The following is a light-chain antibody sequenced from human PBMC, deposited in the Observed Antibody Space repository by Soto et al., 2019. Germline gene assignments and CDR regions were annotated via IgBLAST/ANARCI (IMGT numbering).Light chain of an antibody. CDR2: DAS. Sequence: ETVMTQSPATLSLSPGERATLSCRASQSVSSFLAWYQQKPGQAPRLLIYDASNRATGIPARFSGSGSGTDFTLTISSLEAEDFAVYYCHHRSNWPETFGPGTKVDIK. J-gene: IGKJ3*01. V-gene: IGKV3-11*01. CDR3: HHRSNWPET. CDR1: QSVSSF.